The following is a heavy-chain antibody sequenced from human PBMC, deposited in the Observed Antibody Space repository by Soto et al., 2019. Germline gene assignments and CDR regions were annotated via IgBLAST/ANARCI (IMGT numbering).Heavy chain of an antibody. V-gene: IGHV3-23*01. CDR3: VKGSAESRPYYFDN. J-gene: IGHJ4*02. D-gene: IGHD3-10*01. CDR1: GFTFIRYV. Sequence: GGSLRLSCAASGFTFIRYVMSWVRQAPGKGLEWVSAITGSGGDTYHADSVKGRFTISRGNTKSTLYLQMNSLRAEDTAVYYSVKGSAESRPYYFDNWGQGTLVTVSS. CDR2: ITGSGGDT.